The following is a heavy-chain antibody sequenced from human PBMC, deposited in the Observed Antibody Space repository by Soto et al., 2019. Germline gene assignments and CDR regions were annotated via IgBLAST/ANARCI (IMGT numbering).Heavy chain of an antibody. J-gene: IGHJ5*02. V-gene: IGHV4-31*03. CDR2: IYYSGST. CDR1: GGSISSSSYY. CDR3: ARVLRGYRNAIALNWFDP. D-gene: IGHD5-18*01. Sequence: PSETLSLTCTVSGGSISSSSYYWSWIRQHPGKGLEWIGYIYYSGSTYYNPSLKSRVTISVDTSKNQFSLKLSSVTAADTAVYYCARVLRGYRNAIALNWFDPWGQGTLVTVSS.